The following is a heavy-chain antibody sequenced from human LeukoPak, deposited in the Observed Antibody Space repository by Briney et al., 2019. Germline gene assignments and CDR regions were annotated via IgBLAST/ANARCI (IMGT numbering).Heavy chain of an antibody. D-gene: IGHD3-10*01. J-gene: IGHJ4*02. CDR3: ARDHGGSSFDY. V-gene: IGHV3-21*01. Sequence: GGSLRLSCAASGFTFSSYSMNWVRQAPGKGLEWVSSICRVRENIYYADSVKGRYTIYRDNARDSLFLQMDSLRAEDTAVYYCARDHGGSSFDYWGQGTLVTVSS. CDR1: GFTFSSYS. CDR2: ICRVRENI.